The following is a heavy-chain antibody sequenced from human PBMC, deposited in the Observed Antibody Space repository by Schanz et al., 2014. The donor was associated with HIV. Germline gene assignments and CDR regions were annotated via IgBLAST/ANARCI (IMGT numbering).Heavy chain of an antibody. D-gene: IGHD3-16*01. J-gene: IGHJ3*02. Sequence: EVQLLESGGGLLQPGGSLRLSCAASGFSFSSYAMSWVRQAPGKGLEWVSVISDSGGSTYYADSGKGRFTISRDNSKQTLSLQMNSMRADDTAVYYCAKTTWGRRVDAFDIWGQGTMVTVSS. V-gene: IGHV3-23*01. CDR1: GFSFSSYA. CDR2: ISDSGGST. CDR3: AKTTWGRRVDAFDI.